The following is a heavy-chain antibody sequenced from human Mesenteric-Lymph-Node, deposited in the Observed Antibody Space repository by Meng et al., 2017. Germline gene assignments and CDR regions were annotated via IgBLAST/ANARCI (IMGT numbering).Heavy chain of an antibody. D-gene: IGHD3-10*01. CDR1: GYIFITST. CDR3: ARGESRGSLDY. Sequence: QLGQSGAEVHKPWASVKVSCNPSGYIFITSTMHCVRQAPGQRLEWMAGINAGNGYTKYSQKFQGRVTVTRDTPATTAYMDVSSLRSEDTAVYYCARGESRGSLDYWGQGTLVTVSS. CDR2: INAGNGYT. V-gene: IGHV1-3*01. J-gene: IGHJ4*02.